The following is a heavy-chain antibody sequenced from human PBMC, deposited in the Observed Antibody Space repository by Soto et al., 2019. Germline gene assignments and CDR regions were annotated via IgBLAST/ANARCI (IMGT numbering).Heavy chain of an antibody. CDR1: GFTVSSNY. Sequence: EVQLVESGGGLVQPGGSLRLSCAASGFTVSSNYMSWVRQAPGKGLEWVSVIYSGGSTYYADSVKGRFTISRDNSKNTLYLQMNSLRAEDTAVYYCASSYSNYVVDYWGQGTLVTVSS. J-gene: IGHJ4*02. CDR3: ASSYSNYVVDY. D-gene: IGHD4-4*01. V-gene: IGHV3-66*01. CDR2: IYSGGST.